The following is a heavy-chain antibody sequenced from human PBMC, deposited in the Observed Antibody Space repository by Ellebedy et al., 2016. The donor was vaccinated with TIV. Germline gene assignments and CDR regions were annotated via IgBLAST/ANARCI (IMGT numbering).Heavy chain of an antibody. V-gene: IGHV5-51*01. CDR1: GYSFTSYW. CDR3: ARGIYDSSGYYPGYFDY. CDR2: IYPGDSDT. Sequence: GESLKISXKGSGYSFTSYWIGWVRQMPGKGLEWMGIIYPGDSDTRYSLSFQGQVTISADKSISTAYLQWSSLRSEDTAVYYCARGIYDSSGYYPGYFDYWGQGTLVTVSS. D-gene: IGHD3-22*01. J-gene: IGHJ4*02.